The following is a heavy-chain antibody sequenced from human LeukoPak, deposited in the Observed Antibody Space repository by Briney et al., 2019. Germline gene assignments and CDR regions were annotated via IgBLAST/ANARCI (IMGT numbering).Heavy chain of an antibody. CDR2: IYYSGST. J-gene: IGHJ6*02. CDR3: ARQGGGNRNGMDV. D-gene: IGHD4-23*01. Sequence: SETLSLTCAVYGGSFSGYYWTWIRQPPGKGLEWIGYIYYSGSTNYNPSLKSRVTISVDTSKNQFSLKLSSVTAADTAVYYCARQGGGNRNGMDVWGQGTTVTVSS. CDR1: GGSFSGYY. V-gene: IGHV4-59*08.